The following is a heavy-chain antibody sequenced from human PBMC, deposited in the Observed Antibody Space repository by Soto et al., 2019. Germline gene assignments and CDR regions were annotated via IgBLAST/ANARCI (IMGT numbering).Heavy chain of an antibody. CDR3: ARAPAFDY. CDR2: IYYSGST. J-gene: IGHJ4*02. CDR1: GGSISSSSYY. V-gene: IGHV4-31*03. Sequence: TSETLSLTCTVSGGSISSSSYYWGWIRQPPGKGLEWIGYIYYSGSTYYNPSLKSRVTISVDTSKNQFSLKLSSVTAADTAVYYCARAPAFDYWGQGTLVTVSS.